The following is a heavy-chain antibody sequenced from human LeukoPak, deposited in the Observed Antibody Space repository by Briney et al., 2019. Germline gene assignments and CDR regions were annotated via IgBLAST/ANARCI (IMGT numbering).Heavy chain of an antibody. D-gene: IGHD5-18*01. CDR3: ARAPIYSYGLPYAFDI. Sequence: GGSLRLSCAASGFTFRSYSMNWVRQAPGKGLEWVSSISSSSSYIYYADSVKGRFTISRDNAKNSLYLQMNSLRAEDTAVYYCARAPIYSYGLPYAFDIWGQGTMVTVSS. J-gene: IGHJ3*02. CDR1: GFTFRSYS. CDR2: ISSSSSYI. V-gene: IGHV3-21*01.